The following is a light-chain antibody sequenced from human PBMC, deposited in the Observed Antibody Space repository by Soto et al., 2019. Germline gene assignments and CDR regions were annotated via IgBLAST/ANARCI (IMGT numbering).Light chain of an antibody. CDR1: RSDIGSYNS. CDR3: CSYARPTFYA. J-gene: IGLJ1*01. Sequence: QSVLTQPASVSGSPGQSITISCTGTRSDIGSYNSIAWYQQHPGKAPRVMIFEVTKRPSGISNRFSGSKSGSTASLTISGLQAEDEADYYCCSYARPTFYAFATGTKLTVL. V-gene: IGLV2-23*02. CDR2: EVT.